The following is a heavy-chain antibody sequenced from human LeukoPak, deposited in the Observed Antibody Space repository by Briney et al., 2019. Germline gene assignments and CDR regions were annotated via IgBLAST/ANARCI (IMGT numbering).Heavy chain of an antibody. V-gene: IGHV1-24*01. J-gene: IGHJ3*02. D-gene: IGHD1-26*01. CDR3: ATWASGIDAFDI. CDR1: GYTLTELS. CDR2: FDPEDGET. Sequence: ASVKVSCKVSGYTLTELSMHWVRQAPGIGLEWMGGFDPEDGETIYAQKFQGRVTMTEDTSTDTAYMELSSLRSEDTAVYYCATWASGIDAFDIWGQGTMVTVSS.